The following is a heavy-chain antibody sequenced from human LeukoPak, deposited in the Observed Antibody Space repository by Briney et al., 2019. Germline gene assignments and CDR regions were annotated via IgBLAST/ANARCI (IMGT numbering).Heavy chain of an antibody. CDR2: ISSSSSYI. CDR1: GFTFSSYN. CDR3: ASSRYSSSSNFDY. J-gene: IGHJ4*02. V-gene: IGHV3-21*01. Sequence: GGSLRLSCAASGFTFSSYNMNWVRQAPGKGLEWVSSISSSSSYIYYADSVKGRFTISRDNAKNSLYLQMNSLRVEDTAVYYCASSRYSSSSNFDYWGQGTLVTVFS. D-gene: IGHD6-6*01.